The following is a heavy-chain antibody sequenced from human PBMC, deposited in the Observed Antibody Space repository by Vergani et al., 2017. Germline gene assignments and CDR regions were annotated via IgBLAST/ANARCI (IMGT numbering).Heavy chain of an antibody. V-gene: IGHV3-13*01. J-gene: IGHJ4*02. CDR2: IGTAGDT. Sequence: EVQLVESGGGLVQPGGSLRLSCAASGFTFSTYDMNWVRQATGKGLEWVSAIGTAGDTYYPGSVKGRFTISRENAKNSLYLQMNGLRAGDTAVYYCARRDSSSPALDYWGQGTLVTVSS. D-gene: IGHD6-6*01. CDR3: ARRDSSSPALDY. CDR1: GFTFSTYD.